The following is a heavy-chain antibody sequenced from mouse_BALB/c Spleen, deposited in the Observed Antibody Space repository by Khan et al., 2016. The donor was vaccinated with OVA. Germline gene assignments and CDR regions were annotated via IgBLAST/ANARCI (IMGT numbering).Heavy chain of an antibody. Sequence: QVRLQQSGPELVTPGASVKMSCKASGYTFTYYVITWVKQRTGQGLEWIGEIYPGSDNAYYNERFKGKATLTADKSSNTTHMQLSSLTSEDSAVYFCARGDGYYVYFDYWGQGTTLTVSS. CDR3: ARGDGYYVYFDY. V-gene: IGHV1-81*01. D-gene: IGHD2-3*01. CDR2: IYPGSDNA. J-gene: IGHJ2*01. CDR1: GYTFTYYV.